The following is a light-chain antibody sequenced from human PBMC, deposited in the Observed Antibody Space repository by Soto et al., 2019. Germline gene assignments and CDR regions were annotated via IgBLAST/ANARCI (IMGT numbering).Light chain of an antibody. CDR3: LQDHNYPYT. V-gene: IGKV1-6*01. Sequence: AIQMTQSPSSLSASAGDRVTITCRASQDIRDDLGWYQQKAGKAPKLLIYTASSLQSGVPSRFSGSGSGTDFTLTISSLQPEDFATYYCLQDHNYPYTFGQGTKLEFK. CDR1: QDIRDD. J-gene: IGKJ2*01. CDR2: TAS.